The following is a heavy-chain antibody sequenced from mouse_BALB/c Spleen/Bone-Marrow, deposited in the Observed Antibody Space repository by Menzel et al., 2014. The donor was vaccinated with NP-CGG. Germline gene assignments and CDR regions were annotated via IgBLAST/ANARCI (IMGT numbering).Heavy chain of an antibody. CDR2: INPSNGRT. V-gene: IGHV1S81*02. J-gene: IGHJ2*01. CDR3: ARWLLYY. Sequence: QVQLKESGAELVKPGASVKLSCKASGYTFTSYWMHWVRQRPGQGLEWIGEINPSNGRTNYNEKFKTKATLTVDKSSSTAYMQLSSLTSEDSAVYYCARWLLYYWGQGTTLPVSS. CDR1: GYTFTSYW. D-gene: IGHD2-12*01.